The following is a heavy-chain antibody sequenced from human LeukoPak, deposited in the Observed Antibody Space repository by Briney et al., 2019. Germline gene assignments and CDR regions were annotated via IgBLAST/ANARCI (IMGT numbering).Heavy chain of an antibody. J-gene: IGHJ4*02. D-gene: IGHD5-24*01. CDR3: ARTTILRDGYNPSLFDY. Sequence: SETLSLTCTVSGGSISSYYWSWIRQPPGKGLEWIGYIYTSGSTNYNPSLKSRVTISVDTSKNQFSLKLSSVTAADTAVYYCARTTILRDGYNPSLFDYWGQGTLVTVSS. CDR2: IYTSGST. V-gene: IGHV4-4*09. CDR1: GGSISSYY.